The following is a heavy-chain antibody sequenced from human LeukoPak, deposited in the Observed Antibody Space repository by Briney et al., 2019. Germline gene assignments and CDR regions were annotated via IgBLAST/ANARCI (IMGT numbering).Heavy chain of an antibody. CDR3: AKSDYGYYFDS. J-gene: IGHJ4*02. CDR2: VTGSGTNS. Sequence: PGGSLRLSCAASGFTVSSNYMSWVRQAPGKGLEWVSAVTGSGTNSYYADSVKGRFTVSRDNSRNMVYLQMSSLRAEDTALYYCAKSDYGYYFDSWGQGTLVTVPS. CDR1: GFTVSSNY. D-gene: IGHD4-17*01. V-gene: IGHV3-23*01.